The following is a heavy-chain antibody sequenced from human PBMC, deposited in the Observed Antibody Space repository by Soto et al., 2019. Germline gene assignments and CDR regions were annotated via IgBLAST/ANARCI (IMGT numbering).Heavy chain of an antibody. V-gene: IGHV4-61*01. CDR3: ARDIRGYSRAFDY. CDR2: IYYSGST. Sequence: KTSETLSLTCTVSCGSVSGASYYWTWIRQSPGKGLEWIGYIYYSGSTTYNPSLKSRVTISIDTANNQFSLILTSVTPADTAVYYCARDIRGYSRAFDYWGQGTLVTVSS. J-gene: IGHJ4*02. CDR1: CGSVSGASYY. D-gene: IGHD5-18*01.